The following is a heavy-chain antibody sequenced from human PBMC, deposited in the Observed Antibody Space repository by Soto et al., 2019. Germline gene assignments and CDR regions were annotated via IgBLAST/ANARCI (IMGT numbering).Heavy chain of an antibody. CDR2: IIPILDVA. D-gene: IGHD3-16*01. CDR3: AQMRFGELWHGMDV. V-gene: IGHV1-69*02. CDR1: GGDFLSYT. J-gene: IGHJ6*02. Sequence: QLVQSGAEVKRPGSSVKVSCKASGGDFLSYTISWVRQVPGQGPEWMGTIIPILDVAKNAQKFQGRVAITADKAMSTVYMELRSLRSGDTAGYYCAQMRFGELWHGMDVWGQGTTISVSS.